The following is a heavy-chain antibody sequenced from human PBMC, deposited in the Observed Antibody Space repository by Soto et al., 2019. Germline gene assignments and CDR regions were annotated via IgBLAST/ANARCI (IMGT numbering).Heavy chain of an antibody. CDR3: AKDRRAGGNYGFYSDF. CDR1: GFTLRSYG. J-gene: IGHJ4*02. CDR2: SSATGSGT. Sequence: GGSLRLSCAASGFTLRSYGMTWVRQAPGKGLEWVSFSSATGSGTYYADSVKGRFTISRDNSKNTLYLQMTSLRADDTAVYYCAKDRRAGGNYGFYSDFWGQGALVTVSS. V-gene: IGHV3-23*01. D-gene: IGHD1-7*01.